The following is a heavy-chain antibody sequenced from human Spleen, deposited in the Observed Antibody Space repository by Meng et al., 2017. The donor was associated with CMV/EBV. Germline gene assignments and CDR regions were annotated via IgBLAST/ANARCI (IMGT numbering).Heavy chain of an antibody. CDR2: IIPILDIT. D-gene: IGHD1-20*01. CDR3: GRTVGNNWYVQGWIRAIDY. Sequence: NNYAINWVRHVPGQGLEWMGAIIPILDITNYAQQFQGRVTITVDKSTSTGYMDMNSLTFEDTAVYYCGRTVGNNWYVQGWIRAIDYWGQGTLVTVSS. CDR1: NNYA. V-gene: IGHV1-69*10. J-gene: IGHJ4*02.